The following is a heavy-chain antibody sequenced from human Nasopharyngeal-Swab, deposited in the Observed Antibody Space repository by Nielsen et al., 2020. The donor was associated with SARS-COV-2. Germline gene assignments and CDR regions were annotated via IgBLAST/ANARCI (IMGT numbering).Heavy chain of an antibody. J-gene: IGHJ6*03. D-gene: IGHD3-3*01. CDR2: IGTEGDT. Sequence: GESLKISCAASDFTFSSYDMHWVRQVTVKGLEWVSSIGTEGDTHYPDSVKGRFTISRENAKSSLYLQMNIVRAEDTGVYYCARARGINLGLGVVGDMDVWGKGTTVTVSS. CDR3: ARARGINLGLGVVGDMDV. V-gene: IGHV3-13*01. CDR1: DFTFSSYD.